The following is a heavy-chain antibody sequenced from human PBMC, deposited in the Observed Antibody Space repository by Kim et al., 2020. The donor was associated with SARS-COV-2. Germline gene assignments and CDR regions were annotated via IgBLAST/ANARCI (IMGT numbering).Heavy chain of an antibody. V-gene: IGHV3-7*03. D-gene: IGHD3-16*01. CDR3: AKLKDLYTRQGC. CDR2: LNRDGSLK. CDR1: GFTLSSYW. J-gene: IGHJ4*03. Sequence: GGSLRLSCAASGFTLSSYWMTWVRQAPGKGLEWVATLNRDGSLKHYVVSVKGRFTISRDNAKNSLFLQMDSLRDEDTAVYDCAKLKDLYTRQGCWVRGTL.